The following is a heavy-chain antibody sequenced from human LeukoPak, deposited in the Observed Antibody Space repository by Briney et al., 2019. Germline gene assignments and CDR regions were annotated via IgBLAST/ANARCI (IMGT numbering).Heavy chain of an antibody. V-gene: IGHV3-48*04. D-gene: IGHD6-13*01. Sequence: GGSLRLSCTASGFTFSSYSMNWVRQAPGKGLEWVSYISSGSTTIYYADSVKGRFTISRDNAKNSLYLQMNSLRAEDTAVYYCARMWGSSWSYFDYWGQGTLVIVSS. CDR1: GFTFSSYS. CDR3: ARMWGSSWSYFDY. CDR2: ISSGSTTI. J-gene: IGHJ4*02.